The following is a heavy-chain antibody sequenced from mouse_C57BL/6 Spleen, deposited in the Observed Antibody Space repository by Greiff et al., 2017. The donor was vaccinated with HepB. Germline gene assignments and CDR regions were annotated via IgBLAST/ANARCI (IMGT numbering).Heavy chain of an antibody. CDR2: INPSSGYT. J-gene: IGHJ1*03. V-gene: IGHV1-4*01. CDR3: ARISSHWYFDV. Sequence: QVQLKESGAELARPGASVKMSCKASGYTFTSYTMHWVKQRPGQGLEWIGYINPSSGYTKYNQKFKDKATLTADKSSSTAYMQLSSLTSEDSAVYYCARISSHWYFDVWGTGTTVTVSS. D-gene: IGHD1-1*01. CDR1: GYTFTSYT.